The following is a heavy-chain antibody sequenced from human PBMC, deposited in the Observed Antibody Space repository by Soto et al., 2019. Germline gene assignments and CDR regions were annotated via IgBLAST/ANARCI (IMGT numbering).Heavy chain of an antibody. CDR3: ARDNTYYYDSSGYSLPPYYYYYGMDV. J-gene: IGHJ6*02. V-gene: IGHV1-3*01. D-gene: IGHD3-22*01. CDR1: GYTFTSYA. Sequence: GASVKVSCKASGYTFTSYAMHWVRQAPGQRLEWMGWINAGNGNTKYSQKFQGRVTITRDTSASTAYMELSSLRSEDTAVYYCARDNTYYYDSSGYSLPPYYYYYGMDVWGQGTTVTVSS. CDR2: INAGNGNT.